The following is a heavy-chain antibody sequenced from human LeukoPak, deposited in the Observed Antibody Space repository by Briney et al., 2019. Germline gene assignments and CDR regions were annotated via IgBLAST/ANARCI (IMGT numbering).Heavy chain of an antibody. CDR3: ARGEYYYDGGY. V-gene: IGHV3-7*03. Sequence: GGSLRLSCAASGLTFSSYWMSWVRQAPGRGLEWVANIKQDGSQKYYVDSVRGRFTISRDNAKNSLYLQMNSLRVEDTAVYYCARGEYYYDGGYWGQGTLVTVSS. CDR2: IKQDGSQK. CDR1: GLTFSSYW. D-gene: IGHD3-22*01. J-gene: IGHJ4*02.